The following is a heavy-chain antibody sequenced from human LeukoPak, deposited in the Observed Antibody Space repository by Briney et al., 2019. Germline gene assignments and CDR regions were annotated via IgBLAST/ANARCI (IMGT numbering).Heavy chain of an antibody. CDR3: ARVSGYEADAY. CDR2: ISSSSSTI. CDR1: GFTFSSYS. J-gene: IGHJ4*02. D-gene: IGHD6-25*01. V-gene: IGHV3-48*01. Sequence: GGSLRLSCAASGFTFSSYSMNWVRQAPGKGLEWVSYISSSSSTIYYADSVKGRFTISRDNAKNSLYLQMNSLRAEDTAVYYCARVSGYEADAYGGQEPLVPVSS.